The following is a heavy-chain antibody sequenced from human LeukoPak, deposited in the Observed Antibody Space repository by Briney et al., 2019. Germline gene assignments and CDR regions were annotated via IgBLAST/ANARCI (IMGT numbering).Heavy chain of an antibody. CDR1: GYTFTAYY. CDR2: INPDSGVT. J-gene: IGHJ4*02. V-gene: IGHV1-2*02. Sequence: GASVKASCKASGYTFTAYYIHWVRQAPGQGLEWMGWINPDSGVTNYAQKFQGRVTMTRDTSISTAYMELSNLRSDDTAVFYCARDKGGATTRDYWGQGTLVTVSS. D-gene: IGHD1-26*01. CDR3: ARDKGGATTRDY.